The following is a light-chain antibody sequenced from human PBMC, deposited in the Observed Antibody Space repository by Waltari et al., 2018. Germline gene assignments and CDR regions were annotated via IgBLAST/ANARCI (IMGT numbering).Light chain of an antibody. V-gene: IGLV2-23*01. Sequence: QSALTQPASVSGSPGQSTTISCTGSSSDAGSYKFVSWYQQHPGKAPQLMIYGGSQRPSGVSNRLSGSKSGNTASLTISGLRAEDEADYYCCSYAGSSPHVIFGGGTKLTVL. CDR1: SSDAGSYKF. CDR2: GGS. CDR3: CSYAGSSPHVI. J-gene: IGLJ2*01.